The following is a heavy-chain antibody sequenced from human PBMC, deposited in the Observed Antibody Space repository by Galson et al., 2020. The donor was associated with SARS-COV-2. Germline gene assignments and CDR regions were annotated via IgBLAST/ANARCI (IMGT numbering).Heavy chain of an antibody. D-gene: IGHD6-19*01. V-gene: IGHV3-23*01. CDR3: AMSEQWLTEEFDY. CDR2: ISGSGGST. Sequence: GGSLRLSCAASGFSFSSHAMAWVRQAPGKGLEWVSGISGSGGSTYYADSVKGRFTISRDNSRNTLYLQMNSLRAEDTAVYYCAMSEQWLTEEFDYWGQGMLVTVSS. CDR1: GFSFSSHA. J-gene: IGHJ4*02.